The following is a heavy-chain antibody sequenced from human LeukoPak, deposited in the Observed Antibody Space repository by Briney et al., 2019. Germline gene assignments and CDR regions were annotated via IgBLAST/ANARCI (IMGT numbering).Heavy chain of an antibody. J-gene: IGHJ3*02. CDR3: ARGRGVGSGKEMTRKGAFDI. Sequence: SETLSLTCAVYGGSFSGYYWSWIRQPPGKGLEWIGEINHSGSTNYNPSLKSRVTISVDTSKHQFSLKLSSVTAADTAVYYCARGRGVGSGKEMTRKGAFDIWGQGTMVTVSS. D-gene: IGHD2-15*01. CDR2: INHSGST. CDR1: GGSFSGYY. V-gene: IGHV4-34*01.